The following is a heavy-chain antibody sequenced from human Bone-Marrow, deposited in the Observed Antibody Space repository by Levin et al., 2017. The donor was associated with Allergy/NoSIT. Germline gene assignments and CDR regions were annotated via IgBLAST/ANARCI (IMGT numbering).Heavy chain of an antibody. V-gene: IGHV4-31*11. CDR2: IFYSGNN. J-gene: IGHJ4*02. CDR3: ARFWNYFDH. D-gene: IGHD1-1*01. Sequence: SETLSLTCDVSGASISTAGFYWTWIRPRPGKGLEGIGYIFYSGNNYYNPSIESRLSISLDTYKNQFSLNLRSVTAADTAVYYCARFWNYFDHWGQGTLVTVSS. CDR1: GASISTAGFY.